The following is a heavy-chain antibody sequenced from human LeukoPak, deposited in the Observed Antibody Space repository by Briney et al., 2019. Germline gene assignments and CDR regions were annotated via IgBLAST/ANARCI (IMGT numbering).Heavy chain of an antibody. CDR2: ISTLYGNK. J-gene: IGHJ4*02. CDR3: H. D-gene: IGHD2-8*02. Sequence: ASVKVSCKASGYTFTDYGINWVRQAPGQGPEWMGWISTLYGNKNFAQKFQGRVTMTSDTSTSTAYFYCARARSRASTWYWDHWGQGTLVTVSS. V-gene: IGHV1-18*01. CDR1: GYTFTDYG.